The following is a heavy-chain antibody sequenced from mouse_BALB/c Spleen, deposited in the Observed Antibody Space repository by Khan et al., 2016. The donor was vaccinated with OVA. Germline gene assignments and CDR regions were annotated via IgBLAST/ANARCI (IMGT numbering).Heavy chain of an antibody. Sequence: ELVKPGASVKLSCKASGYTFTSYWINWIKQRPGQGLEWIGRITPGSGNTNYNEMFKGKATLTVDTSSSTAYMQLSSLSSEDSAVYFCAREDYYGSSHYAMDYWGQGTSVTVSS. CDR1: GYTFTSYW. V-gene: IGHV1S41*01. J-gene: IGHJ4*01. CDR3: AREDYYGSSHYAMDY. D-gene: IGHD1-1*01. CDR2: ITPGSGNT.